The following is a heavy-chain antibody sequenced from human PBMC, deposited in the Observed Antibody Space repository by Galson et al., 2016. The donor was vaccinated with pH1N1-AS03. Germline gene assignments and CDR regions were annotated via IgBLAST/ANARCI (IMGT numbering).Heavy chain of an antibody. Sequence: SLRLSCAASGFTFTTYWMHWVRQAPGRGLVWVSSINNEGTSTRDTDSVRGRFFISRDNAKNMVYLQMNSLRAEDTAVHYCARQDSSGYFHGLDVWGQGTTVTVSS. CDR1: GFTFTTYW. CDR3: ARQDSSGYFHGLDV. J-gene: IGHJ3*01. CDR2: INNEGTST. D-gene: IGHD3-22*01. V-gene: IGHV3-74*01.